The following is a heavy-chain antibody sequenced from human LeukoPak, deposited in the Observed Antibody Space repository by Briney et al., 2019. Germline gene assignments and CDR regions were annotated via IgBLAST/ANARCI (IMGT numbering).Heavy chain of an antibody. Sequence: PSGTLSLTCAVYSGSFSDYYWSWIRQPPGKGLEWIGEINHSGITNYLPSLKSRATISVDTSKNQFSLKLNSVTAADTAVYYCARMIRGVQSHLSWFGSWGQGTLVTVSS. CDR2: INHSGIT. CDR1: SGSFSDYY. J-gene: IGHJ5*01. V-gene: IGHV4-34*01. CDR3: ARMIRGVQSHLSWFGS. D-gene: IGHD3-10*01.